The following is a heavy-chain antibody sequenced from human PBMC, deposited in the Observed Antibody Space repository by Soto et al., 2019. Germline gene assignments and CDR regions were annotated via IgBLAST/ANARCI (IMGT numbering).Heavy chain of an antibody. CDR2: ISGSGGST. V-gene: IGHV3-23*01. CDR3: ARSHYYYDSSGYKYNWFDP. D-gene: IGHD3-22*01. Sequence: GGSLRLSCAASGFTFSSYAMSWVRQAPGKGLEWVSAISGSGGSTYYADSVKGRFTISRDNSKNTLYLQMNSLRAEDTAVYYCARSHYYYDSSGYKYNWFDPWGQGTLVPVSS. CDR1: GFTFSSYA. J-gene: IGHJ5*02.